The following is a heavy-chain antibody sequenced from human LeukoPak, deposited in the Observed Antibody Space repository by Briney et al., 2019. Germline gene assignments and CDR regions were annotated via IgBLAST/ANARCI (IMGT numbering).Heavy chain of an antibody. J-gene: IGHJ3*02. Sequence: ASVKVSCKASGYTFASYGISWVRQAPGQGLEWTGWISAYNGNTNYAQKLQGRVTMTTDTSTSTAYMELRSLRSDDTAVYYCARRVRYCSSTSCYSDDAFDIWGQGTMVTVSS. CDR3: ARRVRYCSSTSCYSDDAFDI. D-gene: IGHD2-2*02. V-gene: IGHV1-18*01. CDR2: ISAYNGNT. CDR1: GYTFASYG.